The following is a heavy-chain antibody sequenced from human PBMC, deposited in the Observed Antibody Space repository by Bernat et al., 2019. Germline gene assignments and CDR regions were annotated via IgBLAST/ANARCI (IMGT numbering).Heavy chain of an antibody. CDR2: IRYDGGNK. Sequence: QVQLVESGGGVVQPGTSLRLSCAASGFTFSSYGMHWVRQAPGRGLEWITFIRYDGGNKYYADSVKGRFTISRDNSKNTLYLQMNSLRAEDTAVYYCAKPRIAVAGTGWFDPWGQGTLVTVSS. V-gene: IGHV3-30*02. D-gene: IGHD6-19*01. CDR3: AKPRIAVAGTGWFDP. J-gene: IGHJ5*02. CDR1: GFTFSSYG.